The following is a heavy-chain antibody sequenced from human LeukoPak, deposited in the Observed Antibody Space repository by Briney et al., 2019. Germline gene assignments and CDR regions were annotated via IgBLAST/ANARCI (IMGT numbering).Heavy chain of an antibody. Sequence: GGSLRLSCAASGFTFSSYWMHWVRQAPGKGLVWVSGTNTDGSSTMYADSVKGRFTISRDISKNTLYLQMNSLRAEDTAVYYCAKESLLRHFDLDHWGQGTPVTVSS. V-gene: IGHV3-74*03. CDR3: AKESLLRHFDLDH. D-gene: IGHD3-9*01. J-gene: IGHJ4*02. CDR2: TNTDGSST. CDR1: GFTFSSYW.